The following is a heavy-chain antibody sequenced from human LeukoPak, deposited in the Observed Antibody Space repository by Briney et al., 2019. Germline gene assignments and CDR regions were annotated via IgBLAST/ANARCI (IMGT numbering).Heavy chain of an antibody. CDR3: ASGEPFGQWLVRPLGFEY. V-gene: IGHV3-48*01. CDR2: ISSSSSTI. D-gene: IGHD6-19*01. CDR1: GFTFSRYS. J-gene: IGHJ4*02. Sequence: GGSLRLSCAASGFTFSRYSMNWVRQAPGKGLEWISYISSSSSTIYYADSVKGQFTISRDNAKNSLYLQMNSLRAEDTAVYYCASGEPFGQWLVRPLGFEYWGQGTLVTVSS.